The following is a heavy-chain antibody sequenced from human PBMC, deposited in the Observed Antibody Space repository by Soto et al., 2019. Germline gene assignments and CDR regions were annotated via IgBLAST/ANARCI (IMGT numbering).Heavy chain of an antibody. Sequence: PSETLSLTCTVPGGSISSYYWSWIRQSPGKGLEWIGYIYYRGSTNYNPSLKSRVTISVDTSKNQFSLKLSSVTAADTAVYYCARADGVYSGYGIYYGMDVWGQGTTVTVSS. J-gene: IGHJ6*02. CDR2: IYYRGST. CDR1: GGSISSYY. V-gene: IGHV4-59*01. CDR3: ARADGVYSGYGIYYGMDV. D-gene: IGHD5-12*01.